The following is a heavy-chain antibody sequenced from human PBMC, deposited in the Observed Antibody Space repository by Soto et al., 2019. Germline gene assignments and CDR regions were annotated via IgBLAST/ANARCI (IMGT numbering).Heavy chain of an antibody. CDR1: GESFSGYY. CDR3: ARGVATVVTSYFDY. V-gene: IGHV4-34*01. J-gene: IGHJ4*02. D-gene: IGHD5-12*01. CDR2: INHSGST. Sequence: PSETLSLTCAVYGESFSGYYWSWIRQPPGKGLEWIGEINHSGSTNYNPSLKSRVTISVDTSKNQFSLKLSSVTAADTAVYYCARGVATVVTSYFDYWGQGTLVTVSS.